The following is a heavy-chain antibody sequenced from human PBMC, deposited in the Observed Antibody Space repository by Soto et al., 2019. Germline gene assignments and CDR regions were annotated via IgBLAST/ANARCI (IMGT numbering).Heavy chain of an antibody. V-gene: IGHV3-7*05. Sequence: GGSLRLSCAASGFRFSDYGMSWVRQAPGKGLEWVAKVKEGGSERYYVDSVKGRFTISRDNAKNSLYLQMNSLRAEDTAVYYCARARVVIPATIFYYYALDVWGQGTTVTVSS. CDR1: GFRFSDYG. CDR2: VKEGGSER. D-gene: IGHD5-12*01. J-gene: IGHJ6*02. CDR3: ARARVVIPATIFYYYALDV.